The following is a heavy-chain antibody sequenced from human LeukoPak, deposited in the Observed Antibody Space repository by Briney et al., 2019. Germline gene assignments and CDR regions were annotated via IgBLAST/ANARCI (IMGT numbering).Heavy chain of an antibody. J-gene: IGHJ1*01. CDR2: ISYDGSNK. Sequence: GGSLRLSCAASGFTFSNYGMHWVRQAPGKGLEWVAIISYDGSNKYYADSVRGRFTISRDNSKNTLYLQMNSVRAEDTAVYYCAKDSGDSSGYSTGTEYFQHWGQGPVVTVSS. V-gene: IGHV3-30*18. CDR3: AKDSGDSSGYSTGTEYFQH. CDR1: GFTFSNYG. D-gene: IGHD3-22*01.